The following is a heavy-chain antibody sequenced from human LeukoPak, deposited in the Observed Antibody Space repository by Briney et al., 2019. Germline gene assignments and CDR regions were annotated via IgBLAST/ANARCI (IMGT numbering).Heavy chain of an antibody. Sequence: PGGSLRLSCAASGFAFSSYAMSWVRQAPGKGLEWVSAISGSGGSTYYADSVKGRFTISRDNSKNTLYLQMNSLRAEDTAVYYCAKSDELLFTGDYWGQGTLVTVSS. CDR3: AKSDELLFTGDY. D-gene: IGHD3-10*02. CDR1: GFAFSSYA. CDR2: ISGSGGST. V-gene: IGHV3-23*01. J-gene: IGHJ4*02.